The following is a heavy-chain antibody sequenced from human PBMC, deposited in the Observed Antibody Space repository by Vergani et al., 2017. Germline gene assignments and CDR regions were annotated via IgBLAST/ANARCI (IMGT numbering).Heavy chain of an antibody. J-gene: IGHJ6*02. D-gene: IGHD2-15*01. Sequence: VQLVESGGGVVQPGRSLRLSCAASGFTFDDYAMHWVRQAPGKGLEWVSGISWNSGSIGYADSVKGRFTISRDNAKNSLYLQMNSLRAEDTALYYCAKEGSTSGVYYYGMDVWGQGTTVTVSS. V-gene: IGHV3-9*01. CDR1: GFTFDDYA. CDR3: AKEGSTSGVYYYGMDV. CDR2: ISWNSGSI.